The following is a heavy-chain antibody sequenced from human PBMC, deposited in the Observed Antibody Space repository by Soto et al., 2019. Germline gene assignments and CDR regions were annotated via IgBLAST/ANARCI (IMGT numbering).Heavy chain of an antibody. V-gene: IGHV4-59*01. J-gene: IGHJ6*02. CDR3: ARLTAAGTTSAGMDV. CDR1: GGSISSYY. CDR2: IYYSGST. Sequence: SETLSLTCTVSGGSISSYYWSWIRQPPGKGLEWIGYIYYSGSTNYNPSLKSRVTISVDTSKNQLSLKLSSVTAADTAVYYCARLTAAGTTSAGMDVWGQGTTVTVSS. D-gene: IGHD6-13*01.